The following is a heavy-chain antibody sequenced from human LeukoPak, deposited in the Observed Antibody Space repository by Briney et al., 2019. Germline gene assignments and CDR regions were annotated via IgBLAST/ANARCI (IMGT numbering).Heavy chain of an antibody. D-gene: IGHD5-18*01. V-gene: IGHV4-39*01. Sequence: PSETLSLTCTVSGGSIISSTYYCGSIRQPPGKGLERIGRIHHSRTTYYNPSLQSRVTISVDTSKNQFSLNLSSVTAADTAVYYCARHPYSYDAFDIWGQGTMVTVSS. CDR2: IHHSRTT. CDR1: GGSIISSTYY. CDR3: ARHPYSYDAFDI. J-gene: IGHJ3*02.